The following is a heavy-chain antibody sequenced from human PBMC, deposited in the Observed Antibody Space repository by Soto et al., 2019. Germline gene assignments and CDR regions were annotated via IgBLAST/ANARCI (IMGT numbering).Heavy chain of an antibody. CDR2: ISYDGSNK. D-gene: IGHD4-17*01. Sequence: QVQLVESGGGVVQPGRSLRLSCAASGLIFSSYGIHWVRQAPGKGLEWVAAISYDGSNKYYKDSVKGRFTISRDNSKNTLYLQMNSLRAEDTAVYYCAKDRTVTGWVQYDMDVWGPGTTVTVSS. V-gene: IGHV3-30*18. CDR1: GLIFSSYG. J-gene: IGHJ6*02. CDR3: AKDRTVTGWVQYDMDV.